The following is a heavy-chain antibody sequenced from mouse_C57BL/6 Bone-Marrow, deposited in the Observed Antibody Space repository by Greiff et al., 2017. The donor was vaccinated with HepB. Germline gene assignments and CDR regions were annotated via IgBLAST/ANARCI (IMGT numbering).Heavy chain of an antibody. D-gene: IGHD1-1*01. J-gene: IGHJ2*01. CDR1: GYTFTDYY. Sequence: QVQLQQSGPELVKPGASVKISCKASGYTFTDYYINWVKQRPGQGLEWIGWIFPGSGSTYYNEKFKGKATLTVDKSSSTAYMLLSSLTSEDSAVYFCARSDYYGSSYVYYFDYWGQGTTLTVSS. CDR3: ARSDYYGSSYVYYFDY. CDR2: IFPGSGST. V-gene: IGHV1-75*01.